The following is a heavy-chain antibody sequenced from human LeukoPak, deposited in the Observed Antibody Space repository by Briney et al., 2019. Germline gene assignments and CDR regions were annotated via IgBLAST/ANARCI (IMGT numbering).Heavy chain of an antibody. CDR1: GFTFSSYA. CDR3: AWGEDSGYDFFQDY. D-gene: IGHD5-12*01. CDR2: ISYDGSNK. J-gene: IGHJ4*02. Sequence: QPGRSLRLSCAASGFTFSSYAMHWVRQAPGKGLEWVAVISYDGSNKYYTDSVKGRFTISRDNSKNTLYLQMNSLRGEDTAVYYCAWGEDSGYDFFQDYWGQGTLVTVSS. V-gene: IGHV3-30*04.